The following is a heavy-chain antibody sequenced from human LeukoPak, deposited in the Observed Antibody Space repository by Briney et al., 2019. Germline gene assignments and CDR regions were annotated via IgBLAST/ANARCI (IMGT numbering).Heavy chain of an antibody. CDR3: ARDPSNTSGFRIYFDY. CDR2: ISAYNGDT. Sequence: ASVKVSCKASGYTFNKYGIAWVRQAPGQGLEWMGWISAYNGDTKYAQKFQGRITMTTDTSANTAYMELRSLRSDDTAVYFCARDPSNTSGFRIYFDYWGQGTLVTVSS. D-gene: IGHD3-22*01. V-gene: IGHV1-18*01. J-gene: IGHJ4*02. CDR1: GYTFNKYG.